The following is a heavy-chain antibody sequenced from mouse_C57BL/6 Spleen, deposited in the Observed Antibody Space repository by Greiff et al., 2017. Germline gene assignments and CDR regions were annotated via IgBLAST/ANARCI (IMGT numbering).Heavy chain of an antibody. CDR1: GYAFTNYL. D-gene: IGHD2-10*01. CDR2: INPGSGGT. V-gene: IGHV1-54*01. J-gene: IGHJ2*01. Sequence: QVQLQQSGAELVRPGTSVKVSCKASGYAFTNYLIEWVKQRPGQGLEWIGVINPGSGGTNYNEKFKGKATLTADKSSSTAYMQLSSLPSEDSAVYLCARAGLLYDFDYWGQGTTLTVSS. CDR3: ARAGLLYDFDY.